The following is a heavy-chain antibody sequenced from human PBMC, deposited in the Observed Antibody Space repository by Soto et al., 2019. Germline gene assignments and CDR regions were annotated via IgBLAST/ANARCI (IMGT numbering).Heavy chain of an antibody. V-gene: IGHV4-4*07. Sequence: SETLSLTCTVSGDSISSYYWSWIRQPAGKGLEWIGRIYTSGSTNYNPSLKSRVTMSVDTSKNQFSLKLSSVTAADTAVYYCASTGYSSSWQPFDYWGQGTLVTVSS. CDR2: IYTSGST. D-gene: IGHD6-13*01. CDR1: GDSISSYY. J-gene: IGHJ4*02. CDR3: ASTGYSSSWQPFDY.